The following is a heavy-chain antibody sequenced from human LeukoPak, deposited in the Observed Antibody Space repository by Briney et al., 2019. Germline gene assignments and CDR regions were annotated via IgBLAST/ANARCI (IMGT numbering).Heavy chain of an antibody. CDR3: ALIGNWFDP. CDR2: ISYGGSNK. CDR1: GFTFSSYG. Sequence: GGSLRLSCAASGFTFSSYGMHWVRQAPGKGLEWVAVISYGGSNKYYADSVKGRFTISRDNSKNTLYLQMNSLRAEDTAVYYCALIGNWFDPWGQGTLVTVSS. D-gene: IGHD2-8*01. V-gene: IGHV3-30*03. J-gene: IGHJ5*02.